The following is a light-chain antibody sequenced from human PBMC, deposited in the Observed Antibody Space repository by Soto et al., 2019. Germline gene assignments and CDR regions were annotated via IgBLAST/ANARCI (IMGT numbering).Light chain of an antibody. CDR2: GNN. CDR1: SSNIGAGYG. V-gene: IGLV1-40*01. CDR3: QSFDISVSVVL. J-gene: IGLJ2*01. Sequence: QSVLTQPPSVSGAPGQRVTISCTGSSSNIGAGYGVHWYQQHPGTAPKVIIYGNNNRPSGVPDRFSGSKSGTSASLAITGLQAEDESDYYCQSFDISVSVVLFGGGTKLTVL.